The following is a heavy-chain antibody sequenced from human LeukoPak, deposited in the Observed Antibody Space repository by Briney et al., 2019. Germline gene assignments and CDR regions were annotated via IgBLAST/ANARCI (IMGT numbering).Heavy chain of an antibody. CDR2: IYTSGIT. D-gene: IGHD5/OR15-5a*01. J-gene: IGHJ2*01. Sequence: PSETLSLTCTVSGGSISGSFWSWIRQPPGKGLEWIAYIYTSGITNYNPSLRSRVTMSLDTSNNQFSLKLSSVTAADTAVYYCARHAGFSVRYFDVWGRGTLVTVSS. V-gene: IGHV4-4*09. CDR3: ARHAGFSVRYFDV. CDR1: GGSISGSF.